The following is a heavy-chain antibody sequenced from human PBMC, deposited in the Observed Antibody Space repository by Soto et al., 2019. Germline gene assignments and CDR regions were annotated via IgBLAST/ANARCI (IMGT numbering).Heavy chain of an antibody. D-gene: IGHD3-22*01. J-gene: IGHJ5*02. CDR2: ISGSGGST. CDR3: AKDHYYDSSGYYFYWFDP. V-gene: IGHV3-23*01. CDR1: GFTFSSYA. Sequence: EVQLLESGGGLVQPGGSLRLSCAASGFTFSSYAMSWVRQAPGKGLEWVSAISGSGGSTYYADSVKGRSTISRDNSKNRLYLQMTSLRAEDTAVYYCAKDHYYDSSGYYFYWFDPWGQGTLVTVSS.